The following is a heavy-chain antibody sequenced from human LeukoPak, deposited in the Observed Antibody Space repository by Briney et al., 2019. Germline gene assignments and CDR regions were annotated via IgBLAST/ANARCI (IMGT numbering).Heavy chain of an antibody. Sequence: RPSETLSLTCTVSGDSIISYYWSWIRQPAGKGLEWIGRIHTSGSTNYNPSLKSRVTMSVDTSKNQFTLKLSSVTAADTAMYYCARVSIAAAGGWFGPWGQGTLVTVSS. J-gene: IGHJ5*02. CDR1: GDSIISYY. CDR3: ARVSIAAAGGWFGP. V-gene: IGHV4-4*07. D-gene: IGHD6-13*01. CDR2: IHTSGST.